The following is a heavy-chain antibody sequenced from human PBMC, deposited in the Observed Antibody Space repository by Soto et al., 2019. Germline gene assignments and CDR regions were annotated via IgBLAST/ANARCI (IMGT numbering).Heavy chain of an antibody. J-gene: IGHJ4*02. CDR1: GFTFSSYG. CDR2: ISYDGSNK. CDR3: AKDGGGVAPYFDY. Sequence: PGGSLRLSCAASGFTFSSYGMHWGRQAPGKGLEWVAVISYDGSNKYYADSVKGRFTISRDNSKNTLYLQMNSLRAEDTAVYYCAKDGGGVAPYFDYWGQGT. D-gene: IGHD3-16*01. V-gene: IGHV3-30*18.